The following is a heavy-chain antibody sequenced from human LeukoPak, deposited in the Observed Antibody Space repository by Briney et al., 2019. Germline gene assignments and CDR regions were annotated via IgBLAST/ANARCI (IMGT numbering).Heavy chain of an antibody. CDR2: MNPNSGNT. D-gene: IGHD3-16*01. CDR1: GYTFTTYD. Sequence: ASVKVSFKASGYTFTTYDINWVRQATGQGVEWMGWMNPNSGNTGYAQKFQGRVAMTRNSFMSTAYMELSSLTSEDTAVYYCARGSRLGAKPGPEVYWGQGTLVTVSS. V-gene: IGHV1-8*01. J-gene: IGHJ4*02. CDR3: ARGSRLGAKPGPEVY.